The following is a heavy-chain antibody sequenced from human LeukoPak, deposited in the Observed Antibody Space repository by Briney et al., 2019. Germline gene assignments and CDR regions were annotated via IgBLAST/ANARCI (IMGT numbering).Heavy chain of an antibody. CDR2: IIPIFGTA. CDR1: GGTFSSYA. D-gene: IGHD6-19*01. Sequence: GSSVKVSCKASGGTFSSYAISWLRQAPGQGLEWMGGIIPIFGTANYAQKFQGRVTITTDESTSTAYMELSSLRSEDTAVYYCARQPQQYSSGWYLSGYYFDYWGQGTLVTVSS. V-gene: IGHV1-69*05. CDR3: ARQPQQYSSGWYLSGYYFDY. J-gene: IGHJ4*02.